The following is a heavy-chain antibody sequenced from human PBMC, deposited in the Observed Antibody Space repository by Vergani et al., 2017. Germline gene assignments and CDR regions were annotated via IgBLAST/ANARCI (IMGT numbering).Heavy chain of an antibody. D-gene: IGHD2-15*01. CDR2: IRYDGSNK. CDR3: AKLATLRLQYGIDV. J-gene: IGHJ6*02. V-gene: IGHV3-30*02. Sequence: QVQLVESGGGVVQPGGSLRLSCAASGFTFSSYSMHLVRQAPGKGLEWVAFIRYDGSNKYYADSVKGRFTISRDNSKNTLYLQKNSLRAEDTAVYYCAKLATLRLQYGIDVWGQGTTVTVSS. CDR1: GFTFSSYS.